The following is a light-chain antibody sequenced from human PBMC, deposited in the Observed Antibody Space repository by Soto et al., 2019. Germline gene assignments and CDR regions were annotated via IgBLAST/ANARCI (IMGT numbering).Light chain of an antibody. V-gene: IGKV1-39*01. CDR1: QSISSY. CDR2: AAS. Sequence: DIQMTQSPSSLSASVGDRVTITCRASQSISSYLNWYPRKPVKAPKLLIYAASSLKSGVPLRFSGSGSGTDFTLTISSLQPEDFATYYFKKSYRTPFNFRNGKKVAI. J-gene: IGKJ3*01. CDR3: KKSYRTPFN.